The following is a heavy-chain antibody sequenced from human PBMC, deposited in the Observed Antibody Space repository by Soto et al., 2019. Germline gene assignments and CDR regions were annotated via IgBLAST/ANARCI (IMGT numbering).Heavy chain of an antibody. D-gene: IGHD5-12*01. CDR1: GFTFSSYG. V-gene: IGHV3-30*03. CDR2: ISYDGSNK. Sequence: GGSLRLSCAASGFTFSSYGMHWVRQAPGKGLEWVAVISYDGSNKYYADSVKGRFTISRDNSKNTLYLQMNSLRAEDTAVYYCAMVYSGYDFDGPEYYFDYWGQGTLVTVSS. J-gene: IGHJ4*02. CDR3: AMVYSGYDFDGPEYYFDY.